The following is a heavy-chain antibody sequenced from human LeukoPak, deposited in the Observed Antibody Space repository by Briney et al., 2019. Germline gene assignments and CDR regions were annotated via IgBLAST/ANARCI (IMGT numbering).Heavy chain of an antibody. Sequence: PSETLSLTCAVSGGSISSGGYSWSWIRQPPGKGLEWIGYIYYSGSTYYNPSLKSRVTISVDTSKNQFSLKLSSVTAADTAVYYCAREVTMVRGMYNWFDPWGQGTLVTVSS. CDR3: AREVTMVRGMYNWFDP. CDR2: IYYSGST. CDR1: GGSISSGGYS. J-gene: IGHJ5*02. D-gene: IGHD3-10*01. V-gene: IGHV4-30-4*07.